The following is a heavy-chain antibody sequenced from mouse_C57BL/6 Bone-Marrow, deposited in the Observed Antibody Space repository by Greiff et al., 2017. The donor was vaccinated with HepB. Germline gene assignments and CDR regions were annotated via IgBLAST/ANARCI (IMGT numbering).Heavy chain of an antibody. Sequence: QVQLQQSGAELARPGASVKMSCKASGYTFTSYTMHWVNQRPGQGLEWIGYINPSSGYTKYNQKFKDKVTLTADKSSSTAYMQLSSLTSEDSAVYYCARPHYYGSRAWFAYWGQGTLVTVSA. CDR1: GYTFTSYT. D-gene: IGHD1-1*01. CDR2: INPSSGYT. J-gene: IGHJ3*01. V-gene: IGHV1-4*01. CDR3: ARPHYYGSRAWFAY.